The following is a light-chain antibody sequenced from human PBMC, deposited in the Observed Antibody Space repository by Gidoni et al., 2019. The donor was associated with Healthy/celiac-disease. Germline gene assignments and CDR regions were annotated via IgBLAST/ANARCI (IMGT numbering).Light chain of an antibody. CDR3: QQYGSSIVLT. V-gene: IGKV3-20*01. CDR1: QSVSSSY. Sequence: IVLTQSPGTLSLSPWERATISCRASQSVSSSYLAWYPQKPGQAPRLLIYGASSRATGIPDRFSGSGSGTDFTLTISRMEPEDFAVYYCQQYGSSIVLTFGQXTKVEIK. CDR2: GAS. J-gene: IGKJ1*01.